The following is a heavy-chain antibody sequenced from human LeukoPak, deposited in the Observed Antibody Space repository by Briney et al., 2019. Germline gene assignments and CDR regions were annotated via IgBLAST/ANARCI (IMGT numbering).Heavy chain of an antibody. CDR2: ISWNSGSI. CDR1: GFTFDDYA. V-gene: IGHV3-9*01. CDR3: AKGPSDSSGYLGYFDY. Sequence: PGGSLRLSCAASGFTFDDYAMHWVRQAPGKGLEWVSGISWNSGSIGYADSVKGRFTISRDNAKNSLYLQMNSLRAEDTALYYCAKGPSDSSGYLGYFDYWGQGTLVTVSS. D-gene: IGHD3-22*01. J-gene: IGHJ4*02.